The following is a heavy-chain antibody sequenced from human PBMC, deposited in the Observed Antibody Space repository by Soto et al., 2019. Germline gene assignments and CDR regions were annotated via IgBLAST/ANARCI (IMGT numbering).Heavy chain of an antibody. J-gene: IGHJ4*02. V-gene: IGHV3-23*01. CDR2: ISGSGGST. Sequence: PGGSLRLSCAASGFTFSSYAMSWVRQAPGKGLEWVSAISGSGGSTYYADSVKGRFTISRDNSKNTLYLQMNSLRAEDTAVYYCAKDSGFWSGYYRVGFDYWGQGTLVTVSS. D-gene: IGHD3-3*01. CDR3: AKDSGFWSGYYRVGFDY. CDR1: GFTFSSYA.